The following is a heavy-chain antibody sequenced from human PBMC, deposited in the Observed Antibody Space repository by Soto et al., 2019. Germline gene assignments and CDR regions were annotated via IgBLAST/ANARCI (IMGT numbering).Heavy chain of an antibody. D-gene: IGHD6-19*01. J-gene: IGHJ4*02. CDR1: GFTFSSYA. V-gene: IGHV3-23*01. CDR3: AREPGGCSTVPFAY. Sequence: GGSLRLSCAASGFTFSSYAMSWVRQAPGKGLEWVSTISGSGYSTYYADSVKGRFTISRDNAKNSLYLQVNSLRAEDTAVYCWAREPGGCSTVPFAYGGQGPLVTVSS. CDR2: ISGSGYST.